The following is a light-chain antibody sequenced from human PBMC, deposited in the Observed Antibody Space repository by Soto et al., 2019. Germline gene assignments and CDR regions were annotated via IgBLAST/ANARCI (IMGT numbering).Light chain of an antibody. CDR2: DAS. CDR1: QSVSSH. J-gene: IGKJ4*01. Sequence: DIVLTQSPATLSLSAGERATLSCRASQSVSSHLAWYQQKPGQAPRLLIYDASNRATGIPARFSGSGSGTDFTLTISSLEPEDFAVYYCQQRSNWLTFGGGTKVDIK. CDR3: QQRSNWLT. V-gene: IGKV3-11*01.